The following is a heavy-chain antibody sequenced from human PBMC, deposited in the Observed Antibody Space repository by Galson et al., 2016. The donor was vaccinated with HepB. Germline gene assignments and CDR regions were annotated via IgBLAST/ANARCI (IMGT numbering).Heavy chain of an antibody. Sequence: SVKVSCKVFGYTLTELFIHWMRQAPGIGLEWMGNFDPEDGETYSAQKFQGRVTMTEDTSTDTAYMELSSLRFEDTAVYYCATVGATEGGLYFDYWGQGTLVTVSS. J-gene: IGHJ4*02. CDR1: GYTLTELF. CDR3: ATVGATEGGLYFDY. V-gene: IGHV1-24*01. D-gene: IGHD1-26*01. CDR2: FDPEDGET.